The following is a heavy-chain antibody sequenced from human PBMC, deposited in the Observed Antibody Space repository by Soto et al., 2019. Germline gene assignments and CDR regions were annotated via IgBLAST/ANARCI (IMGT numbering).Heavy chain of an antibody. D-gene: IGHD1-26*01. V-gene: IGHV4-28*01. CDR2: IYYSGTT. CDR1: GYSISSSNW. J-gene: IGHJ4*02. CDR3: ARREIQGPIDH. Sequence: QVQLQESGPGLVKPSDTLSLTCAVSGYSISSSNWWGWIRQPPGKGLEWIGYIYYSGTTYYNPSLKSRVTMSVDTNKNQVSLKLTSGTALDTAVYYCARREIQGPIDHWGQGTLVTVSS.